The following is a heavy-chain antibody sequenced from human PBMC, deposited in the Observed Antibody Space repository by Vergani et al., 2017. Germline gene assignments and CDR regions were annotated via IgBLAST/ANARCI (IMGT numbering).Heavy chain of an antibody. CDR3: AKDWGEWASSWPCDY. D-gene: IGHD6-13*01. V-gene: IGHV3-33*06. Sequence: QVQLVESGGGVVQPGRSLRLSCAASGFTFSSYGMHWVRQAPGKGLEWVAVIWYYGSNKYYADSVKGRFTISRDNSKNTMDLQMNSLRAEDTAVYYCAKDWGEWASSWPCDYWGQGTLVTVAS. J-gene: IGHJ4*02. CDR2: IWYYGSNK. CDR1: GFTFSSYG.